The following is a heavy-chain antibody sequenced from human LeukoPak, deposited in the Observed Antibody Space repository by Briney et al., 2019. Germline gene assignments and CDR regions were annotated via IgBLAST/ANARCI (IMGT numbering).Heavy chain of an antibody. J-gene: IGHJ4*02. CDR1: GFTFSSYA. D-gene: IGHD3-9*01. CDR3: AKRKSYYDILTGLYFDY. CDR2: ICGSGGST. V-gene: IGHV3-23*01. Sequence: GGSLRLSCAASGFTFSSYAMSWVRQAPGKGLEWVSTICGSGGSTYYADSVKGRFTISRDKSKNTLYLQMNSLRAEDTAVYYCAKRKSYYDILTGLYFDYWGQGTLVTVSS.